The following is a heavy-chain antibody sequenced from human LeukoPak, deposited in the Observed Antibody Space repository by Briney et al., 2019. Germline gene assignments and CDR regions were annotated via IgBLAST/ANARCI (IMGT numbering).Heavy chain of an antibody. J-gene: IGHJ4*02. CDR1: GFTLSSHT. CDR3: ARDRAAGAYPWYFDY. CDR2: ISSSSNTI. V-gene: IGHV3-48*01. D-gene: IGHD3-16*01. Sequence: GGSLRLSCAASGFTLSSHTMNWVRQAPGRGLEWVSYISSSSNTIYYADSVKGRFTISRDNAKNSLYLQMNSLRAEDTAVYYCARDRAAGAYPWYFDYWGQGTLVTVSS.